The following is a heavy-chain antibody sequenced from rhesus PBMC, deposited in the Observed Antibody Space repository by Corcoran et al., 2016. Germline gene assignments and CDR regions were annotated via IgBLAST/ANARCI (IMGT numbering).Heavy chain of an antibody. Sequence: EVQLVESGGGLVQPGGSLRLSCAASGYTCSSNDMSWGRQAPGKGLEWFSYISSAGKTIYYADSVKGRFPISRDNAKNSLSLQMSSLRAEDTAVYYCTRGPSGDYWGQGVLVTVSS. CDR3: TRGPSGDY. D-gene: IGHD6-25*01. V-gene: IGHV3-136*01. J-gene: IGHJ4*01. CDR1: GYTCSSND. CDR2: ISSAGKTI.